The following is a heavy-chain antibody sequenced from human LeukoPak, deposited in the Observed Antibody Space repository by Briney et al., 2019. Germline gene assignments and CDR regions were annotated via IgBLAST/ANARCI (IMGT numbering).Heavy chain of an antibody. CDR2: IHYTGTT. Sequence: SETLSLTCTVSGGSIRSSTYNWGWIRQPPGKGLEWIGSIHYTGTTYYNPSLKSRVTISLDTSKNQFSLKLSSVTAADTAVYCCARTGGSFYFYYYMDVWGKGTTVTVSS. V-gene: IGHV4-39*07. CDR1: GGSIRSSTYN. CDR3: ARTGGSFYFYYYMDV. J-gene: IGHJ6*03. D-gene: IGHD1-26*01.